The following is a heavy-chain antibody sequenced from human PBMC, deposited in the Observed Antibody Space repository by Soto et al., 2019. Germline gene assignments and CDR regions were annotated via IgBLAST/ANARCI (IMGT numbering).Heavy chain of an antibody. D-gene: IGHD6-6*01. V-gene: IGHV1-8*01. Sequence: ASVKVSCKASGYTFTSYDINWVRQATGQGLEWMGWMNPNSGNTGYAQKFQGRVTMTSNTSISTAYMELSSLRSEDTAVYYCARVRSVAARSYYYYYYMDFSGKGTTVTVSS. CDR3: ARVRSVAARSYYYYYYMDF. CDR2: MNPNSGNT. CDR1: GYTFTSYD. J-gene: IGHJ6*03.